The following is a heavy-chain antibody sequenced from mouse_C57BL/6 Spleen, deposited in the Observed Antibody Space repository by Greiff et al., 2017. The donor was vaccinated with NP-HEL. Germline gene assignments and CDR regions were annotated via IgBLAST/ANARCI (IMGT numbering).Heavy chain of an antibody. Sequence: VQLQQPGAELVKPGASVKLSCKASGYTFTSYWMHWVKQRPGRGLVWIGRIDPNSGGTKYNETLKSKATLTVDKPSSTAFLQLISLTSEDYAVYYCARTNYYGSSDYFDDWGQGTTLTVAS. CDR2: IDPNSGGT. V-gene: IGHV1-72*01. CDR3: ARTNYYGSSDYFDD. CDR1: GYTFTSYW. J-gene: IGHJ2*01. D-gene: IGHD1-1*01.